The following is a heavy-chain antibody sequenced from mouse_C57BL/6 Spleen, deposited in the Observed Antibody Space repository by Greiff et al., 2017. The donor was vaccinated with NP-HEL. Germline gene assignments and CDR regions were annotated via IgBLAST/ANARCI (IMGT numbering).Heavy chain of an antibody. CDR2: IHPNSGST. CDR3: ARERVYNGYYVGYFDV. D-gene: IGHD2-3*01. CDR1: GYTFTSYW. V-gene: IGHV1-64*01. J-gene: IGHJ1*03. Sequence: VQLQQPGAELVKPGASVKLSCTASGYTFTSYWMHWVKQRPGQGLEWIGMIHPNSGSTNYNEKFKSKATLTVDKSSSTTYMQLSSLTSEDSAVYYRARERVYNGYYVGYFDVWGTGTTVTVSS.